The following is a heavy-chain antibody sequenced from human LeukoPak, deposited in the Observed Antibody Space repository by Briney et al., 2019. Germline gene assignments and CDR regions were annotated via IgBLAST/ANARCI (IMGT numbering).Heavy chain of an antibody. CDR2: INYNGNS. Sequence: SETLSLTCTVSGGSIAGYYWGWIRQPPRKGLEWIGYINYNGNSKYNPSLKSRITMSVDTSGNQFSLKLSSVTAADTAVYFCARHLYPGYGSTNYDGAFFDYWGQGTPVTVSS. V-gene: IGHV4-59*08. CDR3: ARHLYPGYGSTNYDGAFFDY. CDR1: GGSIAGYY. J-gene: IGHJ4*02. D-gene: IGHD4-23*01.